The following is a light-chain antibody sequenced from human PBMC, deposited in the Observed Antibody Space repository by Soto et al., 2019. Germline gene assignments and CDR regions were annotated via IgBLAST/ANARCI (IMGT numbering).Light chain of an antibody. CDR1: QSVSSY. Sequence: DIVLTQSPATLSLSPGERATLSCMASQSVSSYLAWYQQKPGQAPRLLIYDASNRATGIPARFSGSGSGTDFTLTISRLEPEDFAVYYCQQRSNWPPSLTFGGGTKVEIK. V-gene: IGKV3-11*01. CDR3: QQRSNWPPSLT. CDR2: DAS. J-gene: IGKJ4*01.